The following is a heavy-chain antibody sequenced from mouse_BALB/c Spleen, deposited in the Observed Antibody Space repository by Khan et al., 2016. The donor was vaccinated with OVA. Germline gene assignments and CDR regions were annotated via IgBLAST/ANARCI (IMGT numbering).Heavy chain of an antibody. CDR2: MWSDGST. V-gene: IGHV2-6-1*01. Sequence: VQLQESGPGLVAPSQSLSITCTISGFSLTNYGVHWIRQPPGKGLEWLVVMWSDGSTTYNSALKSRLTICKDKSKSQVFLKMNSLQTDDTAMYFCARQPYYHYNIMDYWGQGTSVTVSS. D-gene: IGHD2-10*01. CDR3: ARQPYYHYNIMDY. J-gene: IGHJ4*01. CDR1: GFSLTNYG.